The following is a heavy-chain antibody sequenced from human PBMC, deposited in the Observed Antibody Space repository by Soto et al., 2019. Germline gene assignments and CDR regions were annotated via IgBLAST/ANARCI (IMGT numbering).Heavy chain of an antibody. CDR1: GGTFSSYA. D-gene: IGHD2-8*01. Sequence: QVQLVQSGAEVKKPGSSVKVSCKASGGTFSSYAISWVRQAPGQGLEWMGGIIPIFGTANYAQKFQGRVTITADETTSPAYMELSSLRSEDTAVYYCARCTHGVCLNYYYYCMDVWGQGTTVTVSS. CDR3: ARCTHGVCLNYYYYCMDV. J-gene: IGHJ6*02. V-gene: IGHV1-69*01. CDR2: IIPIFGTA.